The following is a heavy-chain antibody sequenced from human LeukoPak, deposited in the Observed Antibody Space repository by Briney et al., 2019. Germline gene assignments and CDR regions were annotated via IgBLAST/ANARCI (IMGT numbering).Heavy chain of an antibody. V-gene: IGHV3-21*01. Sequence: GGSLRLSCDASGFTFSSYNMNWVRQAPGKGLEWVSSISSSGNYIYYADSMKGRFTISRDNAKNSVSLQMHSLRVEDTALYYCARAPRMTYDGFDIWGQGTMVTVSS. CDR1: GFTFSSYN. CDR3: ARAPRMTYDGFDI. J-gene: IGHJ3*02. CDR2: ISSSGNYI.